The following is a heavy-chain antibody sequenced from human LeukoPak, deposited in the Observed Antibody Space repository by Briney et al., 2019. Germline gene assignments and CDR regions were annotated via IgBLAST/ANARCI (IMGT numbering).Heavy chain of an antibody. V-gene: IGHV3-30*02. CDR2: IRYDGSNK. D-gene: IGHD4-17*01. J-gene: IGHJ4*02. CDR3: AKDRTVTTNYFDY. Sequence: SGGSLRLSCAASGFTFSSYGMHWVRQAPGKGLEWVAFIRYDGSNKYYADSVKGRFTISRDNSKNTLYLQMNSLRAEDTAVYYCAKDRTVTTNYFDYWGQGTLVTVSS. CDR1: GFTFSSYG.